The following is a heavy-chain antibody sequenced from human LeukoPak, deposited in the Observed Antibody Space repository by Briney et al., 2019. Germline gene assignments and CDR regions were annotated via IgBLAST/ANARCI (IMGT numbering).Heavy chain of an antibody. Sequence: ASVKVSFKASGYRFTIYSISWVRQAPGQGVEWVGWISSYNGKTNYVKNVQGRVTITTDTSTSTDYMGLRSLRSDDTAIYSCARNYDSSKDGNDYWGQGTLVTVSS. CDR1: GYRFTIYS. D-gene: IGHD3-22*01. CDR2: ISSYNGKT. CDR3: ARNYDSSKDGNDY. J-gene: IGHJ4*02. V-gene: IGHV1-18*01.